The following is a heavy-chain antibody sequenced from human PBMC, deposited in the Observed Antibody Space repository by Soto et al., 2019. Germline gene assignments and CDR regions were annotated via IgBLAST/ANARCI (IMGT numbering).Heavy chain of an antibody. Sequence: QVHLVQSGAEVKKPGASVEVSCTASGYTFTNFGISWVRQAPGQGLEWMGWISASNVNTNYAQKFQARVTSTADTSTSTAYMELRSLRSDDTSVYYCASGGTPSDYCGPGTLVTVSS. CDR2: ISASNVNT. CDR3: ASGGTPSDY. V-gene: IGHV1-18*01. J-gene: IGHJ4*02. CDR1: GYTFTNFG. D-gene: IGHD3-16*01.